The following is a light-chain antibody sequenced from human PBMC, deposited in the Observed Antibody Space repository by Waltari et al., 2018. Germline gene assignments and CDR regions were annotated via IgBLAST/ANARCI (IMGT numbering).Light chain of an antibody. CDR1: ESITTNF. CDR3: QHYGRSAIT. CDR2: GAS. Sequence: EIVLTQSPVTLSLSPGERATLSCRASESITTNFIAWYQQKPGQAPRVLIHGASIRATGISDFFSGSGSGTDFTLTISRLEPEDFAVYYCQHYGRSAITFGQGTRLDIK. J-gene: IGKJ5*01. V-gene: IGKV3-20*01.